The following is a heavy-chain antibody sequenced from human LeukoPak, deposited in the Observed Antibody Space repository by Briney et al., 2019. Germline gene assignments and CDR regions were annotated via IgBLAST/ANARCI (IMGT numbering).Heavy chain of an antibody. Sequence: SENLSRTCAVYGGSFSGYYWSWIRQPPGKGLEWIGEINHSGSTNYNPSLKSRVTISVDTSKNQFSLKLSSVTAADTAVYYCARDGPRIAAAGRKVYYFDYWGQGTLVTVSS. CDR2: INHSGST. CDR3: ARDGPRIAAAGRKVYYFDY. D-gene: IGHD6-13*01. J-gene: IGHJ4*02. CDR1: GGSFSGYY. V-gene: IGHV4-34*01.